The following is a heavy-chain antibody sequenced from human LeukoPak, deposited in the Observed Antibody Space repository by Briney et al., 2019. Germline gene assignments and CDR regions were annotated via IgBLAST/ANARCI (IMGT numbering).Heavy chain of an antibody. V-gene: IGHV3-30*18. CDR3: AKDDSPGTASYYYYMDV. CDR1: GVTFSVYG. J-gene: IGHJ6*03. Sequence: PGGSLRLSCAASGVTFSVYGMHWVRQAPGKGLEWVAVLSYDGSNKYYADSVRGRFTISRDNSKNTLYLQMNRLRPEDTAVYYCAKDDSPGTASYYYYMDVWGKGTTVTVSS. D-gene: IGHD1-1*01. CDR2: LSYDGSNK.